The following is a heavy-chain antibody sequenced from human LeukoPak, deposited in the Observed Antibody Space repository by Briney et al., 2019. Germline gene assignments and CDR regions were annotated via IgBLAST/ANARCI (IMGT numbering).Heavy chain of an antibody. D-gene: IGHD2-2*01. Sequence: GESLKISCKGSGYRYTSYWIAWVRQMPGKGLEWLGIIYPGDSETRYRPSFQGQVTISVDKSISTAYLQWSSLKASDTAMYSCARAYCSSTTCYFYIAFDYWGQGTLVTVSS. CDR2: IYPGDSET. CDR1: GYRYTSYW. J-gene: IGHJ4*02. CDR3: ARAYCSSTTCYFYIAFDY. V-gene: IGHV5-51*01.